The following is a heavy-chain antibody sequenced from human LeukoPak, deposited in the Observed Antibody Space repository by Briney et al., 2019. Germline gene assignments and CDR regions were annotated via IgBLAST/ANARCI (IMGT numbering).Heavy chain of an antibody. D-gene: IGHD1-26*01. CDR1: GDSISTYY. CDR3: ARLRWQLVGPYFDY. Sequence: PSETLSLTCSFSGDSISTYYWSWIRQSPGKGLECIGHIYSSGNTDYNSSLKSRVTISVDTSKSQFSLRLSSVTATDTAVYYCARLRWQLVGPYFDYWGQGILVTVSS. J-gene: IGHJ4*02. V-gene: IGHV4-59*01. CDR2: IYSSGNT.